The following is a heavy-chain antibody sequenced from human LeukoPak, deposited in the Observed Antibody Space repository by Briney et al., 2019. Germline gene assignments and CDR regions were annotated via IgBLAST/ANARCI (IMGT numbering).Heavy chain of an antibody. CDR2: ISYDGSNK. CDR3: AREQLAGFDY. Sequence: SGGSLRLSCGASGFTFSSYAMHWVRQAPGKGLEWVAVISYDGSNKYYADSVKGRFTISRDSSKNTLYLQMNSLRAEDTAVYYCAREQLAGFDYWGQGTLVTVSS. J-gene: IGHJ4*02. CDR1: GFTFSSYA. D-gene: IGHD6-6*01. V-gene: IGHV3-30-3*01.